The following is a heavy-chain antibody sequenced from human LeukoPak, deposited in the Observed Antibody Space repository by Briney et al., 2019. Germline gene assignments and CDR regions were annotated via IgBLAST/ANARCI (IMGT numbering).Heavy chain of an antibody. CDR2: IRHDETNE. D-gene: IGHD3-16*01. Sequence: GGSLRLSCAASGFTFSTYGMHWVRQAPGKGLEWVAFIRHDETNEYYADSVKGRFTISRDNSRNTLYLQMNSLRAEDTAVYYCANSWDVWHWGQGTLVTVSS. CDR3: ANSWDVWH. V-gene: IGHV3-30*02. J-gene: IGHJ4*02. CDR1: GFTFSTYG.